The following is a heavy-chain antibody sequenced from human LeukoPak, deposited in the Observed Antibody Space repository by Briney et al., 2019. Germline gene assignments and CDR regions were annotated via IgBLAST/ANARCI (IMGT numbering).Heavy chain of an antibody. D-gene: IGHD2-15*01. CDR3: ARDPGYCSGGSCYGHDAFDI. CDR1: SGSFSGYY. Sequence: SETLSLTCAVYSGSFSGYYWSWIRQPPGKGLEWIGEINHSGSTNYNPSLKSRVTISVDTSKNQFSLKLSSVTAAQTAVYYCARDPGYCSGGSCYGHDAFDIWGQGTMVTVSS. J-gene: IGHJ3*02. CDR2: INHSGST. V-gene: IGHV4-34*01.